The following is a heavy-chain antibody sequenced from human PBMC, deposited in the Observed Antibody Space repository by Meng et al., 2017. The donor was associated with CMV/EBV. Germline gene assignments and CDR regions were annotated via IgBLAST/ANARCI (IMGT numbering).Heavy chain of an antibody. V-gene: IGHV3-30*02. CDR1: GCTFSSYG. CDR3: AKVLSNWNYLGAFDH. J-gene: IGHJ4*02. Sequence: GESLMISCAASGCTFSSYGMHWVRQAPGKGLEWVAFIRYDGSNKYYADSVKGRFTISRDNSKNTLYLQMNSLRAEDTAVYYCAKVLSNWNYLGAFDHWGQGTLVTVSS. D-gene: IGHD1-7*01. CDR2: IRYDGSNK.